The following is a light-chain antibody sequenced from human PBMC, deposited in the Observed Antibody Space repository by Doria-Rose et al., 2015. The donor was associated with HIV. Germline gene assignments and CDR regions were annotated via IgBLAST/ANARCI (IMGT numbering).Light chain of an antibody. V-gene: IGKV4-1*01. CDR2: WAS. J-gene: IGKJ3*01. CDR3: QQYYDTPS. Sequence: TQSPESLGMSLCKRATLNCKSNQSLLYTSTNYLAWYQQKPGQPPKLLIYWASTRQSGVPARFSGSGSGTDFTLTISSLEAEDVAVYYCQQYYDTPSFGPGTTVDTK. CDR1: QSLLYTSTNY.